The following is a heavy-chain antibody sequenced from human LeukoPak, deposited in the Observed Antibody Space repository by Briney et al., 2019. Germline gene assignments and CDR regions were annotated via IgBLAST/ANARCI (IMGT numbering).Heavy chain of an antibody. Sequence: QISETLSLTCAVSGGSISSSNWWSWVRQPPGKGLEWIGEIYHSGSTNYNPSLKSRVTISVDKSKNQFSLKLSSVTAADTAVYYCASPQGSGGPFDPWGQGTLVTVSS. CDR2: IYHSGST. CDR1: GGSISSSNW. J-gene: IGHJ5*02. D-gene: IGHD3-10*01. CDR3: ASPQGSGGPFDP. V-gene: IGHV4-4*02.